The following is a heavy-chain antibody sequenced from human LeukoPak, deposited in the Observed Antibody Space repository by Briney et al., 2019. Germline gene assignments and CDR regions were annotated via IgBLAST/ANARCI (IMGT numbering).Heavy chain of an antibody. V-gene: IGHV3-21*01. CDR3: ARDPYSGSYWNYYYYYMDV. CDR1: GFTFNSYN. J-gene: IGHJ6*03. D-gene: IGHD1-26*01. CDR2: ITSSSTYM. Sequence: GGSLRLSCAASGFTFNSYNMNWVRQAPGKGLEWVSSITSSSTYMYYADSVKGRFTISRDNARNSLYLQMNSLRAEDTAVYYCARDPYSGSYWNYYYYYMDVWGKGTTVTVSS.